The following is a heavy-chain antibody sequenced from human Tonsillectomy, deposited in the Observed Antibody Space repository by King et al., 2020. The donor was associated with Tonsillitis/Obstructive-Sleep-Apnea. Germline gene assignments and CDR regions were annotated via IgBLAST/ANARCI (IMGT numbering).Heavy chain of an antibody. CDR3: ARTIDDSIGYYYGENAFDI. J-gene: IGHJ3*02. Sequence: QLVQSGAEVKKPGESLRISCKGSGYIFTSYWISWVRQMPGKGLEWMGRIDPSDSYTNYSPSFQGHVTISADKSISTAYLQWGSLKASDTAMYYCARTIDDSIGYYYGENAFDIWGQGTMVTVSS. D-gene: IGHD3-22*01. CDR1: GYIFTSYW. CDR2: IDPSDSYT. V-gene: IGHV5-10-1*01.